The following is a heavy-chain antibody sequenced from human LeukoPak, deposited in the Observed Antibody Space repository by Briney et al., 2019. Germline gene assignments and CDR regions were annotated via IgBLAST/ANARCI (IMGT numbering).Heavy chain of an antibody. CDR1: SGPIYSYY. D-gene: IGHD3-22*01. CDR3: ARLKFYDSTGYSPGHYMDV. Sequence: SETLSLTCTVSSGPIYSYYWSWIRQTAGKGLEWIGRLYPGVSTDYNPSLKSRVTMSVDTSKNQFALKLSAVTAADTAVYYCARLKFYDSTGYSPGHYMDVWGKGTTVTVSS. V-gene: IGHV4-4*07. J-gene: IGHJ6*03. CDR2: LYPGVST.